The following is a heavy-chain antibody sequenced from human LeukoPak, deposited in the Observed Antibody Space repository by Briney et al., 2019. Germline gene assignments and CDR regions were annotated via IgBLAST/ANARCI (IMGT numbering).Heavy chain of an antibody. J-gene: IGHJ4*02. CDR3: AKDVSDTAMVHFDY. CDR1: GFTFSSYG. CDR2: IRYDGSNK. Sequence: GGSLRLSCAASGFTFSSYGMHWVRQAPGKGLEWVAFIRYDGSNKYYADSVKGRFTISRDNSKNTLYLQMNSLRAEDTAVYYCAKDVSDTAMVHFDYWGQGTLVTVSS. D-gene: IGHD5-18*01. V-gene: IGHV3-30*02.